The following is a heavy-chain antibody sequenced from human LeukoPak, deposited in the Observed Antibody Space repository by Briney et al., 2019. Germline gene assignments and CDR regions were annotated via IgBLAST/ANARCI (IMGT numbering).Heavy chain of an antibody. J-gene: IGHJ4*02. CDR1: GFTFSSYA. Sequence: GGSLRLSCAASGFTFSSYAMSWVRQAPGKGLEWVSAISGSGGSTYYADSVKGRFTISRDNSKNTLYLQMNSLRAEDTVVYYCAKVGYYDSSGYYYLYYFDYWGQGTLVTVSS. V-gene: IGHV3-23*01. D-gene: IGHD3-22*01. CDR2: ISGSGGST. CDR3: AKVGYYDSSGYYYLYYFDY.